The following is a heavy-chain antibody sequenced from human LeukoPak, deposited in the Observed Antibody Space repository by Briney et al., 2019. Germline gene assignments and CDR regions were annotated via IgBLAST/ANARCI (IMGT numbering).Heavy chain of an antibody. CDR2: IYYSGST. D-gene: IGHD2/OR15-2a*01. CDR3: ARRRIKADFQH. Sequence: SETLSLTCTVSGGSISSYYWSWIRQPPGKGLEWIGYIYYSGSTNYNPSLKSRVTISVDTSRNQFSLKLSSVTAADTAVYYCARRRIKADFQHWGQGTLVTVSS. J-gene: IGHJ1*01. CDR1: GGSISSYY. V-gene: IGHV4-59*12.